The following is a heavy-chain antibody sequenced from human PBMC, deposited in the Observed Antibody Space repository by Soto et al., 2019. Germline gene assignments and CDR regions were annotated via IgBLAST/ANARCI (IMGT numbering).Heavy chain of an antibody. D-gene: IGHD3-10*01. CDR3: ARIDYYGLDY. CDR2: ISYDGSKK. CDR1: GFAFSSYG. J-gene: IGHJ4*02. V-gene: IGHV3-30*03. Sequence: LRLSCAASGFAFSSYGIHWVRQAPGKGLEWVAGISYDGSKKYYADSVKGQFTISRDNSENTLRLQMDGLRADDTAVYYCARIDYYGLDYWGQGTLVTVSS.